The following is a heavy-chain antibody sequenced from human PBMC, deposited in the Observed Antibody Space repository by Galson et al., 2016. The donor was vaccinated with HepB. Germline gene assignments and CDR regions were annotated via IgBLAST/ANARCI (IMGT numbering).Heavy chain of an antibody. Sequence: LRLSCAASGFTFSTYGLHRVRQAPGKGPEWVSYIGGSGSPISYADAVKGRFAISRDNAKNLLYLQMNSLRAEDTASYYCARETLVTPDALDMWGQGTMVTVS. CDR1: GFTFSTYG. V-gene: IGHV3-48*03. D-gene: IGHD6-13*01. CDR2: IGGSGSPI. J-gene: IGHJ3*02. CDR3: ARETLVTPDALDM.